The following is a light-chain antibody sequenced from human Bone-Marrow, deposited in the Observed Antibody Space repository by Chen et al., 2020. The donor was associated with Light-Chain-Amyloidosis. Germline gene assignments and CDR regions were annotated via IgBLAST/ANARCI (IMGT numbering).Light chain of an antibody. J-gene: IGLJ2*01. CDR1: DLPTKY. V-gene: IGLV3-25*03. CDR3: QSSDSSGTYEVI. Sequence: SSALTHTPSGSVSPGQTARINCSGDDLPTKYAYWYQQTPGQAPVLVIHRDTERPSGISERFSGSSSGTTATLTISGVQAEDEADYHCQSSDSSGTYEVIFGGGTKLTVL. CDR2: RDT.